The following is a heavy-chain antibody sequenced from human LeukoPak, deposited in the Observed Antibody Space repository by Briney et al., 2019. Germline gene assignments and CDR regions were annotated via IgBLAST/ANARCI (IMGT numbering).Heavy chain of an antibody. CDR1: GFTFSNLA. J-gene: IGHJ4*02. CDR3: AKDQRGTPNYRYYFDS. D-gene: IGHD5-24*01. V-gene: IGHV3-23*01. Sequence: GGSLRLSCAASGFTFSNLAMTWVRQAPGKGLEWVSSISGSGDTTYYADSVKGRLTISRDNSKNTLYLQMSTLRAEDTAIYYCAKDQRGTPNYRYYFDSWGQGTLVTVSS. CDR2: ISGSGDTT.